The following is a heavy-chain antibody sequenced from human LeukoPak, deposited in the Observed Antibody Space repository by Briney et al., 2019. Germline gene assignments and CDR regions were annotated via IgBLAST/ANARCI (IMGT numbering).Heavy chain of an antibody. Sequence: ASAKVSCKASGYTFTSYDINWVRQATGQGLEWMGWMNPNSGNTGYAQKSQGRVTITRNTSISTAYMELSSLRSEDTAVYYCARGVNWGSYRYGSYYFDYWGQGTLVTVSS. CDR3: ARGVNWGSYRYGSYYFDY. CDR2: MNPNSGNT. CDR1: GYTFTSYD. D-gene: IGHD3-16*02. J-gene: IGHJ4*02. V-gene: IGHV1-8*03.